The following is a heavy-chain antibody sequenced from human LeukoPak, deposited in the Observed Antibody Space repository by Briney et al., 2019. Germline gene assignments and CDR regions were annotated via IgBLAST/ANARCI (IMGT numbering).Heavy chain of an antibody. D-gene: IGHD5-18*01. V-gene: IGHV3-74*01. CDR1: GFTFSSYS. Sequence: GGSLRLSCAASGFTFSSYSMNWVRQAPGKGLMWVSRINRDGSRTDYADSVKGRFTISRDDAKNTLYLQVNSLRAEDTAVYFCARGGSDTAMAHDYWGQGTLVTVSS. J-gene: IGHJ4*02. CDR2: INRDGSRT. CDR3: ARGGSDTAMAHDY.